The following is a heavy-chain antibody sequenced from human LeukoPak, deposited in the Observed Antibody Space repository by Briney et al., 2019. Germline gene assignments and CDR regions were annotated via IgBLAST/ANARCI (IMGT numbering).Heavy chain of an antibody. D-gene: IGHD3-22*01. J-gene: IGHJ4*02. CDR1: GFTFSSYS. CDR2: ISSSSSTI. Sequence: GGSLRLSYAASGFTFSSYSMNWVRQAPGKGLEWVSYISSSSSTIYYADSVKGRFTISRDNAKNSLYLQMNSLRDEDTAVYYCAREGMGYDSSGYVVGDSDYWGQGTLVTVSS. V-gene: IGHV3-48*02. CDR3: AREGMGYDSSGYVVGDSDY.